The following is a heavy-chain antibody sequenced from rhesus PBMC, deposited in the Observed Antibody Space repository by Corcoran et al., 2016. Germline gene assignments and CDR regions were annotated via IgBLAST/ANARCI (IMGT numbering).Heavy chain of an antibody. Sequence: QVQLQESGPGVVKPSETLSLTCAVSGGSISDSYWWSWIRQPPGKGLEWIGEINGNSGSTNYNPSLKSRVTISKDASKNQFSLKLSSVTAADTAVYYCARGYCGDYYAYFDYWGQGVLVTVSS. CDR3: ARGYCGDYYAYFDY. D-gene: IGHD3-34*01. CDR2: INGNSGST. CDR1: GGSISDSYW. J-gene: IGHJ4*01. V-gene: IGHV4S10*01.